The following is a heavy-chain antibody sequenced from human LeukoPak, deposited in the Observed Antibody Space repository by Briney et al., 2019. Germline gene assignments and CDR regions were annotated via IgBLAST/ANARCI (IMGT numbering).Heavy chain of an antibody. CDR1: GYTFTGYY. D-gene: IGHD6-6*01. V-gene: IGHV1-2*02. CDR3: ARENSSSSHYYYYHGMDV. Sequence: ASVKVSCKASGYTFTGYYMHWVRQAPGQGLEWMGWINPNSGGTNYAQKFQGRVTMTRDTSISTAYMELSRLRSDDTAVYYCARENSSSSHYYYYHGMDVWGRGTTVTVSS. CDR2: INPNSGGT. J-gene: IGHJ6*02.